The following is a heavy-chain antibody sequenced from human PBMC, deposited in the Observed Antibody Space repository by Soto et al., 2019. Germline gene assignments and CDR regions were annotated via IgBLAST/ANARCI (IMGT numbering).Heavy chain of an antibody. Sequence: PSETLSLTCTVSGGSISSSSYYWGWIRQPPGKGLEWIGSIYYSGSTYYNPSLKSRVTISVDTSKIQFSLKLSSVTAADTAVYYCARGGLLPDYWGQGTLVTVS. CDR2: IYYSGST. D-gene: IGHD6-19*01. V-gene: IGHV4-39*01. J-gene: IGHJ4*02. CDR3: ARGGLLPDY. CDR1: GGSISSSSYY.